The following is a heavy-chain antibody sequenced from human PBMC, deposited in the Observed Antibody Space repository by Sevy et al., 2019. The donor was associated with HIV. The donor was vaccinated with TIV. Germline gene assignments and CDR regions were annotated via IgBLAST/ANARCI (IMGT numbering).Heavy chain of an antibody. CDR2: IYPGDSDT. D-gene: IGHD2-15*01. Sequence: GESLKISCKGSGYSFTSYWIGWVRQMPGKGLEWRGIIYPGDSDTRHSPSFQGQVTISADKSISTAYLQWSSLKASDTAMYYCASIGYPTGGSCYYGRYYSYRMDVWGQVTTLTVSS. CDR1: GYSFTSYW. V-gene: IGHV5-51*01. CDR3: ASIGYPTGGSCYYGRYYSYRMDV. J-gene: IGHJ6*02.